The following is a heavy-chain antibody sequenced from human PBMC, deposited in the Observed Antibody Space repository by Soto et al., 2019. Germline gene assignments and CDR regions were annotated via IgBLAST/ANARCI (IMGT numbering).Heavy chain of an antibody. V-gene: IGHV4-34*01. CDR1: GGSVNSGNYY. CDR3: ARVERGTATTVVDAFDI. Sequence: QVQLQQWGAGLLKPSETLSLTCAVYGGSVNSGNYYWSWIRQPPGKGLEWIGEMSHSGGTHLNPSVKGRVTISVDTSKNQFSLKMSSVTAADTALYYCARVERGTATTVVDAFDIWGPGTLVTVSS. D-gene: IGHD2-21*02. CDR2: MSHSGGT. J-gene: IGHJ3*02.